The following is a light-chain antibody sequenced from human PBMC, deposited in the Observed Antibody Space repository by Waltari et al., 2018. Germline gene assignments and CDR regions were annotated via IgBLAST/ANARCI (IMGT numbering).Light chain of an antibody. CDR2: WAS. V-gene: IGKV4-1*01. CDR3: QQYYSTIT. J-gene: IGKJ5*01. Sequence: DIVMTQSPDSLAVSLGERATIHCKSSQRVLYNANNKNYLAWYQQKPGKPPQLLIYWASTRESGVPDRFSGSGSGTDFTLTISSLQAEDVAVYYCQQYYSTITFGQGTRLEIK. CDR1: QRVLYNANNKNY.